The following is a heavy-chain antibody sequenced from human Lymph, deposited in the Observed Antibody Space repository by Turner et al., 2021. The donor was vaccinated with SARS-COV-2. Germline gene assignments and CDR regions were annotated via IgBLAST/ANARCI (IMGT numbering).Heavy chain of an antibody. V-gene: IGHV1-8*01. D-gene: IGHD3-9*01. CDR1: GYTFTRYD. CDR3: ARAAQLTVWFDP. J-gene: IGHJ5*02. CDR2: MDPNSGNT. Sequence: QVQLVQSGAEVKKPGASVTVSCMASGYTFTRYDINWVRQATGQGLEWKVWMDPNSGNTGYAKKFQGRVTMTRNTSISTAYMELSSLRSEDTAVYYCARAAQLTVWFDPWGQGTLVTVSS.